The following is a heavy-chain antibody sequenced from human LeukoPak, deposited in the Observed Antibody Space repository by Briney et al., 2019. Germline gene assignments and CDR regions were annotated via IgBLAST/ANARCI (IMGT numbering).Heavy chain of an antibody. CDR1: GFTFDDYA. CDR3: ANIGPYCGGDCGV. CDR2: ISWNSGSI. V-gene: IGHV3-9*01. D-gene: IGHD2-21*02. Sequence: GGSLRLSCAASGFTFDDYAMHWVRQAPGKGLEWVSGISWNSGSIGYADSVKGRFTISRDNAKSSLYLQMNSLRAEDTALYYCANIGPYCGGDCGVWGQGTLVTVSS. J-gene: IGHJ4*02.